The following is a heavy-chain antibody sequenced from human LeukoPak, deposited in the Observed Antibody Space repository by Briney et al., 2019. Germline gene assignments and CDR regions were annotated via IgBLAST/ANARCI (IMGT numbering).Heavy chain of an antibody. J-gene: IGHJ3*02. CDR3: ARECFRSSEYDSSGYHFYPEDAFDI. V-gene: IGHV1-18*01. CDR2: ISAYNGNT. Sequence: GASVKVSCKASGYTFTSYGISWVRQAPGQGLEWMGWISAYNGNTNYAQKLQGRVTMTTDTSTSTAYMELRSLRSDDTAVYYCARECFRSSEYDSSGYHFYPEDAFDIWGQGTMVTVSS. D-gene: IGHD3-22*01. CDR1: GYTFTSYG.